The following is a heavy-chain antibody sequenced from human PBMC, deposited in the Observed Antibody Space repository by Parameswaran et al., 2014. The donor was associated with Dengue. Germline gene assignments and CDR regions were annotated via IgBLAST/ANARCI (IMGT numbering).Heavy chain of an antibody. V-gene: IGHV1-69*01. J-gene: IGHJ5*02. CDR3: AREGNYDSSGYGFDP. CDR2: IIPIFGTA. Sequence: SWVRQAPGQGLEWMGGIIPIFGTANYAQKFQGRVTITADESTSTAYMELSSLRSEGTAVYYCAREGNYDSSGYGFDPWGQGTLVTVSS. D-gene: IGHD3-22*01.